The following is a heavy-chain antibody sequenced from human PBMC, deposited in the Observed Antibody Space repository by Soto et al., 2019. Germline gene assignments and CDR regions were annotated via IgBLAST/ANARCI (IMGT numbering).Heavy chain of an antibody. CDR2: INHSGST. CDR1: GGSFSGYY. J-gene: IGHJ6*03. CDR3: ARGGNVLRFLEWLPHHYYMDV. D-gene: IGHD3-3*01. V-gene: IGHV4-34*01. Sequence: SETLSLTCAVYGGSFSGYYWSWIRQPPGKGLEWIGEINHSGSTNYNPSLKSRVTISVDTSKNQFSLKLSSVTAADTAVYYCARGGNVLRFLEWLPHHYYMDVWGKGTTVTVSS.